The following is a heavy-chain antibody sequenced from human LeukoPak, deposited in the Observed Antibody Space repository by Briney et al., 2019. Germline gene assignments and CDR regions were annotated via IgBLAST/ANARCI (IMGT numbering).Heavy chain of an antibody. CDR3: ARGLSSYDYDYFDY. CDR2: INPDGSRR. Sequence: GGSLRLSCAASGFTFSTYWVHWVRQAPGKGLVWVSRINPDGSRRDYADSVKGRFTISRDNAKNTLYLQMNSLRAEDTAVYYCARGLSSYDYDYFDYWGQGTLVTVSS. CDR1: GFTFSTYW. D-gene: IGHD5-12*01. V-gene: IGHV3-74*01. J-gene: IGHJ4*02.